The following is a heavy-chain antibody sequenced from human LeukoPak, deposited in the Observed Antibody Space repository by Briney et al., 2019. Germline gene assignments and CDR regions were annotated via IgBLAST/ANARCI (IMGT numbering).Heavy chain of an antibody. CDR1: GFTFSSYA. CDR3: AKGDCSSTSCVRYYYYYYMDV. J-gene: IGHJ6*03. CDR2: ISYDGGNK. Sequence: PGRSLRLSCAASGFTFSSYAMHWVRQAPGKGLEWVAVISYDGGNKFYADSVKGRFSISRDNSKNTLYLQMNSLRAEDTAVYYCAKGDCSSTSCVRYYYYYYMDVWGKGTTVTVSS. D-gene: IGHD2-2*01. V-gene: IGHV3-30*04.